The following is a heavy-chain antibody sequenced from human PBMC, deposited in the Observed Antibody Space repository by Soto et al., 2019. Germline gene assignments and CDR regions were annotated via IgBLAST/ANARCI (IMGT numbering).Heavy chain of an antibody. D-gene: IGHD1-26*01. CDR1: GFTFSSYA. V-gene: IGHV3-23*01. Sequence: PGGSLRLSCAASGFTFSSYAVSWVRQAPGKGLEWVSAISGSGGSTYYADSVKGRFTISRDNSKNTLYLQMNSLRAEDTAVYYCAKAVTGSYYDIEYYYYGMDVWGQGTMVTVSS. J-gene: IGHJ6*02. CDR2: ISGSGGST. CDR3: AKAVTGSYYDIEYYYYGMDV.